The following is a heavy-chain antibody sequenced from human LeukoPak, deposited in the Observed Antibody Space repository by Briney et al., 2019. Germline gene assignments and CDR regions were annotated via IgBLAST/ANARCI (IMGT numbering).Heavy chain of an antibody. CDR1: GXTFSDYY. CDR3: ARDPSSVEMAGLHNDY. V-gene: IGHV3-11*06. D-gene: IGHD6-19*01. Sequence: GGSLRLSCAASGXTFSDYYMSWIPQAPGKGLEWVSYISSSSSYTNYADSVKGRFTISRDNAKNSLYLQMNSLRAEDTAVYYCARDPSSVEMAGLHNDYWGQGSLVTVSS. CDR2: ISSSSSYT. J-gene: IGHJ4*02.